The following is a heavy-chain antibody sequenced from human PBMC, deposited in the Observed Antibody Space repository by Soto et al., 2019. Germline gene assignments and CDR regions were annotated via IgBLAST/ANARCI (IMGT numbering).Heavy chain of an antibody. CDR3: ARENTNYDFWSGTPTPYFDY. V-gene: IGHV3-11*01. Sequence: PGGSLRLSCAASGFTFSDYYMSWIRQAPGKGLEWVSYISSSGSTIYYADSVKGRFTISRDNAKNSLYLQMNTLGAEDTAVYYCARENTNYDFWSGTPTPYFDYWGQGTLVTVS. CDR1: GFTFSDYY. CDR2: ISSSGSTI. D-gene: IGHD3-3*01. J-gene: IGHJ4*02.